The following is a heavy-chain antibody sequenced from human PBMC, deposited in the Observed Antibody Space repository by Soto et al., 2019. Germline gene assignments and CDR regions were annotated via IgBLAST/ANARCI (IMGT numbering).Heavy chain of an antibody. J-gene: IGHJ4*02. CDR1: GFTFSSYA. CDR3: AKLELYSYVIDY. Sequence: PGGSLRLSCAASGFTFSSYAMSWVHQAPGKGLEWVSAISGSGGSTYYADYVKGRFTISRDNSKNTLYLQMNSLRAENTAVYYCAKLELYSYVIDYWGQGTLVTVSS. D-gene: IGHD5-18*01. V-gene: IGHV3-23*01. CDR2: ISGSGGST.